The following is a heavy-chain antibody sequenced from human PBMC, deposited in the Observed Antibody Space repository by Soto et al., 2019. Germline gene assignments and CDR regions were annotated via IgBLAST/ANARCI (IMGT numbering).Heavy chain of an antibody. CDR1: GFTFSSYW. V-gene: IGHV3-74*01. CDR2: INSDGSST. Sequence: EVQLVESGGGLVQPGGSLRLSCAASGFTFSSYWMHWVRQAPGMGLVWVSRINSDGSSTNYADSVKGQFTISRDNAKNTLYLQMNSLRAEDTAVYYCGRGASGSYRLDSWGQGTLVTVSS. J-gene: IGHJ4*02. CDR3: GRGASGSYRLDS. D-gene: IGHD3-10*01.